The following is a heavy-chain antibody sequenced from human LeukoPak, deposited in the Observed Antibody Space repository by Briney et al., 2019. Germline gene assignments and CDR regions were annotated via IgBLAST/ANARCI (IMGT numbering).Heavy chain of an antibody. D-gene: IGHD6-19*01. CDR1: GGSISSSNW. CDR3: ARESSSGWYSDY. CDR2: IYHSGST. J-gene: IGHJ4*02. Sequence: SETLTLTCAVSGGSISSSNWWSWVRQPPGKGLEWIGEIYHSGSTNYNPSLRSRVTISVDKSKNQFSLKLSSVTAADTAVYYCARESSSGWYSDYWGQGTLVTVSS. V-gene: IGHV4-4*02.